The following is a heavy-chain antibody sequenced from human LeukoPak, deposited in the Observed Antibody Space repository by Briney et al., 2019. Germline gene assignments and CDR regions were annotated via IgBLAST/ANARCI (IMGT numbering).Heavy chain of an antibody. J-gene: IGHJ5*02. CDR2: ISSSSSYI. CDR3: ARRSERTYYYDSSGYDWFDP. D-gene: IGHD3-22*01. V-gene: IGHV3-21*01. Sequence: GGSLRLSCAASGFTFSSYSMNWVRQAPGKGLEWVSSISSSSSYIYYADSVKGRFTISRDNAKNSLYLQMNSLRAEDTAVYYCARRSERTYYYDSSGYDWFDPWGQGTLVTVSS. CDR1: GFTFSSYS.